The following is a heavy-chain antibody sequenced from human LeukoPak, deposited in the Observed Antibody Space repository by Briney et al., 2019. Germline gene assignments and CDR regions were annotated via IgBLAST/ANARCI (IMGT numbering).Heavy chain of an antibody. CDR3: ASYYYESSGYYYFDY. CDR2: INPSGGST. V-gene: IGHV1-46*01. Sequence: GASVKVSCKASGYTFTSYYMHWVRQAPGQGLEWMGIINPSGGSTSYAQKFQGRVTMTRDTSTSTVYMELSSLRSEDTAVYYCASYYYESSGYYYFDYWGQGTLVTVSS. D-gene: IGHD3-22*01. CDR1: GYTFTSYY. J-gene: IGHJ4*02.